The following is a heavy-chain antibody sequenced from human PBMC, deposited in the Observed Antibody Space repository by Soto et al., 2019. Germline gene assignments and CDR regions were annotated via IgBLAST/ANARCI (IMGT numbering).Heavy chain of an antibody. CDR3: ARVLGYDFWSGSPYYFDY. V-gene: IGHV4-59*01. CDR1: GDSISSYY. D-gene: IGHD3-3*01. Sequence: SETLSLTCTVSGDSISSYYWRWIRQPPGKGLEWIGYIYYSGSTNYNPSLKSRVTISVDTSKNQFSLKLSSVTAADTAVYYCARVLGYDFWSGSPYYFDYWGQGPLVTVSS. J-gene: IGHJ4*02. CDR2: IYYSGST.